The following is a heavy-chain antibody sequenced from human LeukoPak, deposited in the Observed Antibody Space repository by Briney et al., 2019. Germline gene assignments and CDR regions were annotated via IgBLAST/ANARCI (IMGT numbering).Heavy chain of an antibody. V-gene: IGHV4-39*07. J-gene: IGHJ3*02. Sequence: PSETLSLTCTVSGGSISSSSYYWGWIRQPPGKGLEWIGSIYYSGSTYYNPSLKSRVTISVDTSKNQFSLKLSSVTAADTAVYYCAREGVDTAMVYPVAFDIWGQGTMVTVSS. CDR3: AREGVDTAMVYPVAFDI. D-gene: IGHD5-18*01. CDR1: GGSISSSSYY. CDR2: IYYSGST.